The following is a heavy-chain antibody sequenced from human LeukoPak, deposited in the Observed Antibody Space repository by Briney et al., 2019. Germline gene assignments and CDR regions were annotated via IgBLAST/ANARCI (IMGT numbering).Heavy chain of an antibody. CDR2: IYYSGST. Sequence: PSETLSLTCTVSGGSISGYYWSWIRQPPGKGLEWIGYIYYSGSTNYNPSLKRRVTISVDTSKNQFSLKLSSVTAADTAVYYCARTSSSGYYWYFDLWGRGTLVTVSS. CDR3: ARTSSSGYYWYFDL. D-gene: IGHD3-22*01. J-gene: IGHJ2*01. CDR1: GGSISGYY. V-gene: IGHV4-59*01.